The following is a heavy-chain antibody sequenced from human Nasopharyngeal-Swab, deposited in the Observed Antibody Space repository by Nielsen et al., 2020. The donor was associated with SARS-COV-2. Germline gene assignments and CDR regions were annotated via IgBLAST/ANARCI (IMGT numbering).Heavy chain of an antibody. CDR2: ICWNSGSI. Sequence: GGSLRLSCAASGFTFDAYAMHWVRQAPGKGLEWVSGICWNSGSIGYADSVKGRFTISRDNAKNSLYLQVNSLRAEDTALYYCASSINYVSSGYYDYWGQGTLVTVSS. CDR1: GFTFDAYA. J-gene: IGHJ4*02. D-gene: IGHD3-22*01. V-gene: IGHV3-9*01. CDR3: ASSINYVSSGYYDY.